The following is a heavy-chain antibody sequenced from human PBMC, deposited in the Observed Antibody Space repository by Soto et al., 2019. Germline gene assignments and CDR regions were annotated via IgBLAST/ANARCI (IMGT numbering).Heavy chain of an antibody. CDR2: ISYDGSNK. J-gene: IGHJ4*02. Sequence: GGSLRLSCAASGFTFSSYGMHWVRQAPGKGLEWVAVISYDGSNKYYADSVKGRFTISRDNSKNTLYLQMNSLRAEDTAVYYCGGSTRTFDYWGQGTLVTVSS. V-gene: IGHV3-30*03. CDR1: GFTFSSYG. CDR3: GGSTRTFDY. D-gene: IGHD2-2*01.